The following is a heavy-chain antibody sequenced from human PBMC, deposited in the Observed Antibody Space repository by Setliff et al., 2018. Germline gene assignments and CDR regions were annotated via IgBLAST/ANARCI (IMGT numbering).Heavy chain of an antibody. Sequence: SETLSLTCTVSGGSIRSYYWNWIRQPPGKGLEWIGHINRRGSTNFTPSLKSRVTISLDTSKNQFSLNLTSVTAADTAVYYCARTGTYRYFDYWGRGILVTVSS. J-gene: IGHJ4*02. D-gene: IGHD1-1*01. CDR2: INRRGST. CDR1: GGSIRSYY. V-gene: IGHV4-4*08. CDR3: ARTGTYRYFDY.